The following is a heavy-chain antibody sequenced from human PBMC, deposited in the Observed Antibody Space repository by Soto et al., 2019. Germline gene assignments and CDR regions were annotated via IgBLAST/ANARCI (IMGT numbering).Heavy chain of an antibody. Sequence: XGTLTLTCAVYGGSFSGYYWSWIRQPPGEGLEWIGEINHSGSTNYNPSLKSRVTISVDTSKNQFSLKLSSVTAADTAVYYCARGAPTYYDFWSGYYYGMDVWGQGTTVTVSS. CDR1: GGSFSGYY. V-gene: IGHV4-34*01. CDR3: ARGAPTYYDFWSGYYYGMDV. CDR2: INHSGST. J-gene: IGHJ6*02. D-gene: IGHD3-3*01.